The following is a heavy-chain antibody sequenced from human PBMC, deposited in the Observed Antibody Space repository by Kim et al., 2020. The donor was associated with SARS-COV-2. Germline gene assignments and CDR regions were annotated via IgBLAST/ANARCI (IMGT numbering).Heavy chain of an antibody. CDR1: GYTFTSYA. J-gene: IGHJ5*02. CDR3: ARVGYCSSTSCYQVWFDP. CDR2: INAGNGNT. D-gene: IGHD2-2*01. V-gene: IGHV1-3*01. Sequence: ASVKVSCKASGYTFTSYAMHWVRQAPGQRLEWMGWINAGNGNTKYSQKFQGRVTITRDTSASTAYMELSSLRSEDTAVYYCARVGYCSSTSCYQVWFDPWGQGTLVTVSS.